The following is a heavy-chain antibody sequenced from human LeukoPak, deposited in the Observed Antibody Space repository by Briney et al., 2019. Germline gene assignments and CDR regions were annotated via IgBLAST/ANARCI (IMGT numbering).Heavy chain of an antibody. CDR2: INHSGST. D-gene: IGHD6-13*01. Sequence: SETLSLTCAVYGGSFSGYYWSWIRQPPGKGLEWIGEINHSGSTNYNPSLKSRVTISVDTSKNQFSLKLSSVTAADTAVYYCATGYSSSWYRFDYWGQGTLVTVSS. V-gene: IGHV4-34*01. CDR3: ATGYSSSWYRFDY. CDR1: GGSFSGYY. J-gene: IGHJ4*02.